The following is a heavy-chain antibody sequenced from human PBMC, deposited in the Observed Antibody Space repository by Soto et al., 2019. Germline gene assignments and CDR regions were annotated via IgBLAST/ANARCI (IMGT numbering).Heavy chain of an antibody. CDR3: ARDNVIRGPIATEYFDY. CDR2: IISTGSHT. Sequence: GGSLRLSCAASGFSFSSYSMNWVRQAPGKGLEWVSSIISTGSHTYYADSVKGRFTISRDNAKNSLYLQMDSLRVEDTAVYYCARDNVIRGPIATEYFDYWGQGNLVTVSS. D-gene: IGHD3-10*01. J-gene: IGHJ4*02. CDR1: GFSFSSYS. V-gene: IGHV3-21*01.